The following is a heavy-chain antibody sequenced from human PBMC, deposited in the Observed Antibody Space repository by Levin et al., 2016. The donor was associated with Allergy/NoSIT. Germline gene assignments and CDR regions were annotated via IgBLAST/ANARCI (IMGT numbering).Heavy chain of an antibody. Sequence: GGSLRLSCAASGFTFSSYAMHWVRQAPGKGLEWVAVISYDGSNKYYADSVKGRFTISRDNSKNTLYLQMNSLRAEDTAVYYCARSWWGGHYYYGMDVWGQGTTVTVSS. D-gene: IGHD2-8*02. J-gene: IGHJ6*02. CDR2: ISYDGSNK. V-gene: IGHV3-30-3*01. CDR1: GFTFSSYA. CDR3: ARSWWGGHYYYGMDV.